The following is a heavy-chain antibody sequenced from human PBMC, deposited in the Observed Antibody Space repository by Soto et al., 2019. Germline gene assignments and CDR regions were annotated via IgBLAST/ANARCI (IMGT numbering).Heavy chain of an antibody. CDR1: GGSIRGYY. D-gene: IGHD3-16*01. CDR2: TYYRGTT. CDR3: AREVASYGSTYFDY. J-gene: IGHJ4*02. V-gene: IGHV4-59*01. Sequence: SETLSLTCSVSGGSIRGYYWTWIRQPPGKGLEWIGYTYYRGTTKYNPSLNSRVTISADTSQSQISLQLSSVTAADTAVYYCAREVASYGSTYFDYWGQGALVTVSS.